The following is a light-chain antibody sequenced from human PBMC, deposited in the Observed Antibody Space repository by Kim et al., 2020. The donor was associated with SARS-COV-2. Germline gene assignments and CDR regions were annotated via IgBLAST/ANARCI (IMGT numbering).Light chain of an antibody. CDR1: QHNSDS. CDR2: GAS. CDR3: QQYNNGLS. Sequence: SDAPEERAPLSCGDSQHNSDSVAWYQQKPGQSPRLLLYGASTRATDVPPRFSGSVSGTEFTLTITSLQPDDFAVYYCQQYNNGLSFGPGTKVDIK. V-gene: IGKV3D-15*02. J-gene: IGKJ3*01.